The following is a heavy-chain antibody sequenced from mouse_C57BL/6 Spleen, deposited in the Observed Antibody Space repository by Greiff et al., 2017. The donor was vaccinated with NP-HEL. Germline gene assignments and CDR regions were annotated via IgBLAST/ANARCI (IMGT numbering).Heavy chain of an antibody. CDR2: IDPETGGT. V-gene: IGHV1-15*01. CDR1: GYTFTDYE. D-gene: IGHD1-1*01. Sequence: VQLQQSGAELVRPGASVTLSCKASGYTFTDYEMHWVKQTPVHGLEWIGAIDPETGGTAYNQKFKGKAILTADKSSSTAYMELRSLTSEDSAVYYSTRSPITTRAYFVYWGQGTTLTVSS. CDR3: TRSPITTRAYFVY. J-gene: IGHJ2*01.